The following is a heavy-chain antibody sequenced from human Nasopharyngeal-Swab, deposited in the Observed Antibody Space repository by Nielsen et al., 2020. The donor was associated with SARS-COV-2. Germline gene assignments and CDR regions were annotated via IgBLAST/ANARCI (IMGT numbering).Heavy chain of an antibody. CDR2: IYHSGST. D-gene: IGHD5-18*01. CDR3: ARGVDTAMVKDYYGMDV. V-gene: IGHV4-30-2*01. J-gene: IGHJ6*02. Sequence: WIRQPPGKGLEWIGYIYHSGSTYYNPSLKSRVTISEDRSKNQFSLKLSAVTAADTAVYYCARGVDTAMVKDYYGMDVWGQGTTVTVSS.